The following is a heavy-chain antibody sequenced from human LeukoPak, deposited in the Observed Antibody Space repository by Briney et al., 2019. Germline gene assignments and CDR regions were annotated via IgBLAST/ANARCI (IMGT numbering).Heavy chain of an antibody. CDR3: ANLDYFDY. Sequence: GRSLRLSCAASGFTFSSYAMHWVRQAPGKGLEWVAVISYDGSNKYYADSVKGRFTISRDNSKNTLYLQMNSLRAEGTAVYYCANLDYFDYWGQGTLVTVSS. CDR1: GFTFSSYA. J-gene: IGHJ4*02. CDR2: ISYDGSNK. V-gene: IGHV3-30-3*01.